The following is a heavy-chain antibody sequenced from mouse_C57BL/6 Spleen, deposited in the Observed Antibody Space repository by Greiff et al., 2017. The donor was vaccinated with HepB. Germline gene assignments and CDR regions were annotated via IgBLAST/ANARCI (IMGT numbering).Heavy chain of an antibody. CDR1: GYAFSSSW. J-gene: IGHJ2*01. Sequence: VQLQQSGPELVKPGASVKISCKASGYAFSSSWMNWVKQRPGKGLEWIGRIYPGDGDTNYNGKFKGKATLTADKSSSTAYMQLSSLTSEDSAVYFCASGEAQSTFDYWGQGTTLTVSS. CDR3: ASGEAQSTFDY. CDR2: IYPGDGDT. D-gene: IGHD3-2*02. V-gene: IGHV1-82*01.